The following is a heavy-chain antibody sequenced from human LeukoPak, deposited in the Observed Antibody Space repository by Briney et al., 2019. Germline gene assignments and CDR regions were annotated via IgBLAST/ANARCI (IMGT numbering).Heavy chain of an antibody. CDR2: INHSGST. CDR1: GGSFSGYY. J-gene: IGHJ5*02. D-gene: IGHD3-3*01. V-gene: IGHV4-34*01. Sequence: SETLSLTCAVYGGSFSGYYWSWIRQPPGKGLEWIGEINHSGSTNYNPSLKSRVTISVDTSKNQFSLKLSSVTAADTAVYYCARVGGIFGVVIWNWFDPWGQGTLVTVSS. CDR3: ARVGGIFGVVIWNWFDP.